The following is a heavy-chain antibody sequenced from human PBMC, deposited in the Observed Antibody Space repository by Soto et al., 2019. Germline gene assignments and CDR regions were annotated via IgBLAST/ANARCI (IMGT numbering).Heavy chain of an antibody. Sequence: EVQLVESGGGLVKPGGSLRLSCAASGFTFSNAWMNWVRQAPGKGLEWVGRIKSKTDGGTTDYAAPVKGRFTISRDDSKNTLYLQMNSLKTEDTAVYYCTTRVADYYSYYGMDVWGQGTTVTVSS. CDR1: GFTFSNAW. J-gene: IGHJ6*02. CDR2: IKSKTDGGTT. D-gene: IGHD2-15*01. CDR3: TTRVADYYSYYGMDV. V-gene: IGHV3-15*07.